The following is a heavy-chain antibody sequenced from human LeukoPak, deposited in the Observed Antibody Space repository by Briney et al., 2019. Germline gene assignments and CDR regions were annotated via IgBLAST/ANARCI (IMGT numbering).Heavy chain of an antibody. J-gene: IGHJ3*02. CDR3: ARDPNGDYIGAFDM. D-gene: IGHD4-17*01. Sequence: GGSLRLSCTASGFTFSAYAMMWVRQAPGKGPAWVSAIRGGGGSAFYADSVEGRFTISRDNSKYTLFLQMNSLRAEDTAVYYCARDPNGDYIGAFDMWGPGTMVTVSS. CDR2: IRGGGGSA. V-gene: IGHV3-23*01. CDR1: GFTFSAYA.